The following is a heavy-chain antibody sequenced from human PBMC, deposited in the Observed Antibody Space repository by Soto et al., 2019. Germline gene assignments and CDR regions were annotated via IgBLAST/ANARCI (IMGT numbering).Heavy chain of an antibody. V-gene: IGHV3-33*01. D-gene: IGHD1-26*01. Sequence: QVQLVESGGGVVQPGRSLRLSCAASGFAFNNYGMHWVRQAPDKGLEWVALIWHDGSNKGYADSVKGRFTISRDNSKNTLNLQMNSLRVEDTAVYYCTRAAIRGELLEYWGQGTQVTVSS. CDR3: TRAAIRGELLEY. J-gene: IGHJ4*02. CDR2: IWHDGSNK. CDR1: GFAFNNYG.